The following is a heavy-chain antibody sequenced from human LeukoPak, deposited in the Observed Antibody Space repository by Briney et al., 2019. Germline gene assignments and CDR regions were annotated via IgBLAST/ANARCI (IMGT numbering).Heavy chain of an antibody. V-gene: IGHV1-69*13. D-gene: IGHD3-22*01. CDR3: ATSWTYYYDSSGYYYYYGMDV. J-gene: IGHJ6*02. Sequence: GASVKVSCKASGGTFSSYAISWVRQAPGQGLEWMGGIIPIFGTANYAQKFQGRVTITADESTSTAYMELSSLRSEDTAVYYCATSWTYYYDSSGYYYYYGMDVWGQGTTVTVSS. CDR1: GGTFSSYA. CDR2: IIPIFGTA.